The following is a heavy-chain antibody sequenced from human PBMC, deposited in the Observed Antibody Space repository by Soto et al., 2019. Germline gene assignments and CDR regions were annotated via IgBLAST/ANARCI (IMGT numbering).Heavy chain of an antibody. CDR3: ATTGPY. CDR2: IWFDGSNK. J-gene: IGHJ4*02. V-gene: IGHV3-33*01. Sequence: QVQLVESGGDVVQPGRSLRLSCAASGFTFSSYGMHWVRQAPGKGLEWVAVIWFDGSNKFYADSVKGRFTISRDNSKNTVSLQMNSLRDEDSAAYYCATTGPYWGQGTLVTVSS. CDR1: GFTFSSYG.